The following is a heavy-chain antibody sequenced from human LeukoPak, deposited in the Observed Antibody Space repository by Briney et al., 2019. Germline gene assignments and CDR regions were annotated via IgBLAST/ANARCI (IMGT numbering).Heavy chain of an antibody. CDR2: IYYSGIT. J-gene: IGHJ6*03. CDR1: GDSISSSSYY. Sequence: LETLSLTCTVSGDSISSSSYYWPWVRQPPGKGLEWIGSIYYSGITYYNPSLKSRVTISVDTSKNQFSLKLNSVTAADTAIYYCARLRYSKPIYYYMDVWGKGTTVTVSS. CDR3: ARLRYSKPIYYYMDV. D-gene: IGHD4-11*01. V-gene: IGHV4-39*01.